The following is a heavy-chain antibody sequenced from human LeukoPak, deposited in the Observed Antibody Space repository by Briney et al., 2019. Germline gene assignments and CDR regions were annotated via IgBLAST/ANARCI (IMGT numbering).Heavy chain of an antibody. CDR3: AKDHSRRVGGAFDY. Sequence: GRSLRLSCAASGFTFSSYGMHWVRQAPGKGLEWVAVISYDGSNKYYADSVEGRFTISRDNSKNTLYLQMNSLRAEDTAVYYCAKDHSRRVGGAFDYWGQGTLVTVSS. V-gene: IGHV3-30*18. D-gene: IGHD2-15*01. J-gene: IGHJ4*02. CDR1: GFTFSSYG. CDR2: ISYDGSNK.